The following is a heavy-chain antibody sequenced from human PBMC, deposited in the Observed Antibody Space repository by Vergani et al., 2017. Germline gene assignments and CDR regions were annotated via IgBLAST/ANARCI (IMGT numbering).Heavy chain of an antibody. J-gene: IGHJ6*03. Sequence: QVQLVQSGAEVKKPGSSVKVSCKASGGTFSSYTISWVRQAPGQGLEWMGRIIPILGIANYVQKFQGRVTITADKSTSTAYMELSSLRSEDTAVYYCARDVLWFGELSHYYYYMDVWGKGTTVTVSS. D-gene: IGHD3-10*01. CDR2: IIPILGIA. V-gene: IGHV1-69*08. CDR1: GGTFSSYT. CDR3: ARDVLWFGELSHYYYYMDV.